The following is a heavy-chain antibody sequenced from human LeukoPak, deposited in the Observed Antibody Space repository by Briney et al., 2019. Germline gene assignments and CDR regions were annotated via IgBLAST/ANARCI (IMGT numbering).Heavy chain of an antibody. CDR2: IYYSGST. Sequence: PSETLSLTRTVSGGSISSYYWSWIRQPPGKGLEWIGYIYYSGSTNYNPSLKSRVTISVDTSKNQFSLKLSSVTAADTAVYYCARHSSAAAGRRAPYHFDYWGQGTLVTVSS. J-gene: IGHJ4*02. CDR1: GGSISSYY. D-gene: IGHD6-13*01. V-gene: IGHV4-59*08. CDR3: ARHSSAAAGRRAPYHFDY.